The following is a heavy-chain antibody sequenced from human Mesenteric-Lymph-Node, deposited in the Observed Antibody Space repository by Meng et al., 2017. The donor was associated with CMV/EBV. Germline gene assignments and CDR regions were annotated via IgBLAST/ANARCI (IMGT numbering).Heavy chain of an antibody. J-gene: IGHJ6*02. Sequence: GGSLRLSCAASGFTFSRYTMHWVRQAPGKGLEYVSAISSNGDNTYYADSVRGRFTISRDNSKNTLYLQMGSLRAEDMALYYCARGLKAYYYGMDVWGQGTTVTVSS. V-gene: IGHV3-64*02. CDR2: ISSNGDNT. CDR1: GFTFSRYT. D-gene: IGHD3-16*01. CDR3: ARGLKAYYYGMDV.